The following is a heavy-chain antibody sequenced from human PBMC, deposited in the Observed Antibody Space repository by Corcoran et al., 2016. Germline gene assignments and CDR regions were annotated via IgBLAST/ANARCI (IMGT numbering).Heavy chain of an antibody. V-gene: IGHV2-70*04. CDR3: ARGTPRDGGHFDY. CDR1: GFTLTTTKMR. D-gene: IGHD1-1*01. J-gene: IGHJ4*02. CDR2: IDWEDDK. Sequence: QVTLKESGPAMVRSTETLTLTCSCSGFTLTTTKMRVSWIRQPTGRALEWLARIDWEDDKFYSTSLKTRLTLPKDTSKNQVVITMTNADPVDTATYSCARGTPRDGGHFDYWGQGTLVTVSS.